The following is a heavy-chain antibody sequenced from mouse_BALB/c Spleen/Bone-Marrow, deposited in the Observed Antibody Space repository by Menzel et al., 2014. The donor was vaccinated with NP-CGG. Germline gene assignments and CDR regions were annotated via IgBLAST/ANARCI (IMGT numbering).Heavy chain of an antibody. Sequence: DVHLVESGGGLVQPGGSRKLSCAASGFTFSDYGMAWVRQAPGKGPEWVAFISNLAYSIYYADTVTGRFTISRENAKSTLYLEMSSLRSEDTGIYYCTRNYGNQGAMDYWGQGTSVTVSS. CDR3: TRNYGNQGAMDY. CDR2: ISNLAYSI. J-gene: IGHJ4*01. CDR1: GFTFSDYG. V-gene: IGHV5-15*02. D-gene: IGHD2-1*01.